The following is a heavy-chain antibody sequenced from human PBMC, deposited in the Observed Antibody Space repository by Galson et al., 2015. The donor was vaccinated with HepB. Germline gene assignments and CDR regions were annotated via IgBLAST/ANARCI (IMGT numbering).Heavy chain of an antibody. CDR1: GFSFDDYT. CDR3: AKDIGYGDYEDAFDI. J-gene: IGHJ3*02. V-gene: IGHV3-43*01. CDR2: FSWDGNT. Sequence: SLRLSCAASGFSFDDYTMHWVRRAPGKGLEWISLFSWDGNTYYADSVKGRFTISRDNSKNSLYLQMSSLRTEDTALYYCAKDIGYGDYEDAFDIWGQGTMVTVSS. D-gene: IGHD4-17*01.